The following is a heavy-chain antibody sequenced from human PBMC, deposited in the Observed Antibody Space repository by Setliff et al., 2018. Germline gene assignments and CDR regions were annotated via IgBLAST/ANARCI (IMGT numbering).Heavy chain of an antibody. V-gene: IGHV3-21*01. J-gene: IGHJ5*02. D-gene: IGHD3-3*01. Sequence: PGGPLRLSCAASGFTFSSYSMNWVRQAPGKGLEWVSSISSSSSYIYYADSVKGRFTISRDNAKNSLYLQMNSLRAEDTAVYYCARDKLRFLENWFDPWGQETLVTVSS. CDR1: GFTFSSYS. CDR2: ISSSSSYI. CDR3: ARDKLRFLENWFDP.